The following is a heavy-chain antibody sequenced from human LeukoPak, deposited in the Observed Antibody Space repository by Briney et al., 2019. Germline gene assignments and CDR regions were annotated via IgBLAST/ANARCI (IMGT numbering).Heavy chain of an antibody. Sequence: SVKVSCKASGGTFSSCAISWVRQAPGQGLEWMGGIIPIFGTANYAQKFQGRVTITTDESTSTAYMELSSLRSEDTAVYYCASPTTYTGEIAVAAPWYFDLWGRGTLVTVSS. CDR1: GGTFSSCA. V-gene: IGHV1-69*05. J-gene: IGHJ2*01. CDR2: IIPIFGTA. CDR3: ASPTTYTGEIAVAAPWYFDL. D-gene: IGHD6-19*01.